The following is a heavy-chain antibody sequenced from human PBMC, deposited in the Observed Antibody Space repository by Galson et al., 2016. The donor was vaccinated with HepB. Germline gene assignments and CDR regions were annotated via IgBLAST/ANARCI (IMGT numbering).Heavy chain of an antibody. CDR3: ARDKSSGRSDGMDV. Sequence: SVKVSCKASGGTFSSSAISWVRRAPGQGLEWMGGFIPIFGTANYAQKFHDRVTITADDSTSTTYMELSSLTSEDTAVYYCARDKSSGRSDGMDVWGQGTTVTVSS. D-gene: IGHD6-19*01. V-gene: IGHV1-69*13. J-gene: IGHJ6*02. CDR1: GGTFSSSA. CDR2: FIPIFGTA.